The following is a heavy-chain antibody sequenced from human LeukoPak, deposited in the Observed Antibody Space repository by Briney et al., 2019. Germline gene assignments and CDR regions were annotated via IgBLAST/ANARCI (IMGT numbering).Heavy chain of an antibody. J-gene: IGHJ4*02. CDR1: GFTFRTYA. CDR3: AKRAWGAGTAFDY. CDR2: LGASGENM. Sequence: PGGSLRLSCEASGFTFRTYAMGWVRQAPGKGLEWVSVLGASGENMKYADSVKGRFTISRDNSKNTLHLQMDSLRVDDTAIYYCAKRAWGAGTAFDYWGQGTLVTVSS. V-gene: IGHV3-23*01. D-gene: IGHD1-7*01.